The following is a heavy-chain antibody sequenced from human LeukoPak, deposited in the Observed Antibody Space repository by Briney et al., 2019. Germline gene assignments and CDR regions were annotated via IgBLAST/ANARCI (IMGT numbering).Heavy chain of an antibody. CDR2: MYISGST. CDR1: GGSVSSYY. Sequence: SETLSLTCTVSGGSVSSYYWSWIRQPAGKGLEWIGRMYISGSTDYNPSLKSRVTMSLDTSKNQLSLKLSSVTAADTAVYYCARYYDSSGYWSTPHFDYWGQGTLVTVSS. V-gene: IGHV4-4*07. CDR3: ARYYDSSGYWSTPHFDY. J-gene: IGHJ4*02. D-gene: IGHD3-22*01.